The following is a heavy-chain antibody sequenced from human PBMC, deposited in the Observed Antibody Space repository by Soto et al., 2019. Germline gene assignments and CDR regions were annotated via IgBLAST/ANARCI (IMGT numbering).Heavy chain of an antibody. J-gene: IGHJ4*02. D-gene: IGHD6-13*01. CDR2: INHSGST. CDR1: GGSFSGYY. Sequence: SETLSLTCAVYGGSFSGYYWSWIRQPPGKGLEWIGEINHSGSTNYNPSLKSRVTISVDTSKNQFSLKLSSVTAADTAVYYCARGRAAAGVRHGSDYWGQGTLVTVSS. V-gene: IGHV4-34*01. CDR3: ARGRAAAGVRHGSDY.